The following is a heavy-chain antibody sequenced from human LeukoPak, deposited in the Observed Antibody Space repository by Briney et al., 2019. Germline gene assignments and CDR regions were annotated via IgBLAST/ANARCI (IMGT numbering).Heavy chain of an antibody. CDR1: GFTFSSYE. J-gene: IGHJ4*02. D-gene: IGHD6-13*01. CDR3: ARDKSPIAAAGMTSDY. V-gene: IGHV3-48*03. CDR2: ISSSGSTI. Sequence: GGSLRLSCAASGFTFSSYEMNWVRQAPGKGLEWVSYISSSGSTIYYADSVKGRFTISRDNAKNSLYLQMYSLRAEDTAVYYCARDKSPIAAAGMTSDYWGQGTLVTVSS.